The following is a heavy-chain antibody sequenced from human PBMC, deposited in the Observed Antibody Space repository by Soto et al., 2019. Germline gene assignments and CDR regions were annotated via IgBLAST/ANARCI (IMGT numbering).Heavy chain of an antibody. CDR3: ARDPGWNYDY. V-gene: IGHV1-3*01. CDR1: GYTITSYA. J-gene: IGHJ4*02. CDR2: INAGNGST. D-gene: IGHD1-7*01. Sequence: ASVKVSCKASGYTITSYAMHWVRQAPGQRLEWMGWINAGNGSTKYSQKFQGRVTITRDTSASTAYMELSTLRSEDTAVYYCARDPGWNYDYWGQGTLVTVSS.